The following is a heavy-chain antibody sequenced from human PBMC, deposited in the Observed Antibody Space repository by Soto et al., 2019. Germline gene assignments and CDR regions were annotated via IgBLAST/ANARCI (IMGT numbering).Heavy chain of an antibody. Sequence: QVQLQQWGAGLLKPSETLSLTCAVYGGSFSGYYWSWIRQPPGKGLEWIGEINHSGSTNYNPSLKIRVTIPVDTSKNHFSLKLSSVTAADTAVYYCATGRRWERRGNFYYWGQGTLVTVSS. V-gene: IGHV4-34*01. CDR1: GGSFSGYY. J-gene: IGHJ4*02. CDR3: ATGRRWERRGNFYY. CDR2: INHSGST. D-gene: IGHD1-26*01.